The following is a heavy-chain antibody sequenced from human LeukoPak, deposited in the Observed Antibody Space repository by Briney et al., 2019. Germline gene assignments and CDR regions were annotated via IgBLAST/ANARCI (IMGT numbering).Heavy chain of an antibody. CDR3: ARGGGDYDYVWGSYRLGYYYYMDV. J-gene: IGHJ6*03. D-gene: IGHD3-16*02. V-gene: IGHV4-39*01. CDR1: GGSTSSSSYY. CDR2: IYYSGST. Sequence: PSETLSLTCTVSGGSTSSSSYYWGWIRQPPGKGLEWIGSIYYSGSTYYNPSLKSRVTIFVDTSKNQFSLKLSSVSAADTAVYYCARGGGDYDYVWGSYRLGYYYYMDVWGKGTTVTVSS.